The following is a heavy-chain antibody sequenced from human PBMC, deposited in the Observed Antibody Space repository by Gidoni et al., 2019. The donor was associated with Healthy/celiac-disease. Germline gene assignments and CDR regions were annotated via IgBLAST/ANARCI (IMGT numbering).Heavy chain of an antibody. Sequence: EVQLVESGGGLVQHGRSLRRSCAASGFTFDDYAMHWVRQAPGKGLEWVSGISWNSGSIGYADSVKGRFTISRDNAKNSLYLQMNSLRAEDTALYYCAKAVTTVSVGFDYWGQGTLVTVSS. CDR3: AKAVTTVSVGFDY. J-gene: IGHJ4*02. CDR2: ISWNSGSI. CDR1: GFTFDDYA. D-gene: IGHD4-17*01. V-gene: IGHV3-9*01.